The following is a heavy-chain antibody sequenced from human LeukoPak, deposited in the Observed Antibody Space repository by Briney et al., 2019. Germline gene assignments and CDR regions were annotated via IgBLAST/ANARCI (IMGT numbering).Heavy chain of an antibody. CDR1: GFPFSTYN. J-gene: IGHJ4*02. CDR3: AKLTVVVPAAGSLDY. D-gene: IGHD2-2*01. V-gene: IGHV3-21*01. CDR2: INSSSTYI. Sequence: PGGSLRLSCAASGFPFSTYNMNWVRQAPGKGLEWVSSINSSSTYIYYADSVAGRFTISRDDAKSSLFLQMNNLRAEDTAVYYCAKLTVVVPAAGSLDYWGQGTLVTVSS.